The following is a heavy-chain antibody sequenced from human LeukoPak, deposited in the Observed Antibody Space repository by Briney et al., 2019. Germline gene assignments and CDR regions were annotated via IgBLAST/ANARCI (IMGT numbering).Heavy chain of an antibody. J-gene: IGHJ3*02. D-gene: IGHD5-18*01. CDR3: AREGQQWFHSAFDI. CDR1: GGSISSGSYY. CDR2: IYYTGST. Sequence: MSSQTLSLTCTVSGGSISSGSYYWSWIRQPAGKGLEWIGYIYYTGSTNYNPSLKSRVTIGLDTSKNQLSLKLSSVTAADTAVYYCAREGQQWFHSAFDIWGQGKMVTVSS. V-gene: IGHV4-61*10.